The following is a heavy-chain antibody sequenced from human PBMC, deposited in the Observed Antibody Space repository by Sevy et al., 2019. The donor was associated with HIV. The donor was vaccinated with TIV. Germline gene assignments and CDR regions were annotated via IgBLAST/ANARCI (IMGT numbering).Heavy chain of an antibody. Sequence: GGSLRLSCAASGFTFDDYAMHWVRQAPGKGLEWVSLISWDGGSTYYADSVKGRFTISRDNSKNYLYLQMNSLRAEDTALYYCAKDSFTATPYGMDVWGQGTTVTVSS. CDR2: ISWDGGST. V-gene: IGHV3-43D*03. CDR1: GFTFDDYA. D-gene: IGHD2-15*01. CDR3: AKDSFTATPYGMDV. J-gene: IGHJ6*02.